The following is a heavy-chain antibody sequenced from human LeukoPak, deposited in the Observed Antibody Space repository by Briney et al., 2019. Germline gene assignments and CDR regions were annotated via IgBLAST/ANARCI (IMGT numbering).Heavy chain of an antibody. D-gene: IGHD6-25*01. Sequence: GASVKVSCKASGGTFSSYAISWMRQAPGQGLEWMGRIIPILGIANYAQKFQGRVTITADKSTSTAYMELSSLRSEDTAVYYCAREASRPSYYYGMDVWGQGTTVTVSS. V-gene: IGHV1-69*04. CDR1: GGTFSSYA. CDR2: IIPILGIA. J-gene: IGHJ6*02. CDR3: AREASRPSYYYGMDV.